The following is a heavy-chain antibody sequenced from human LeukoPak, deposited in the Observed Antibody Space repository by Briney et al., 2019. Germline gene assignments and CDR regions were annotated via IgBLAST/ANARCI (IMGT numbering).Heavy chain of an antibody. D-gene: IGHD2-2*02. CDR2: INPSGGST. J-gene: IGHJ4*02. Sequence: ASVKVSCKASGYTFITYYMHWVRQAPGQGLEWMGIINPSGGSTSYAQKFQGRVTVTRDTSTSTVYMELSSLRSEDTAVYYCARFNAAAIGFDYWGQGTLVTVSS. CDR1: GYTFITYY. CDR3: ARFNAAAIGFDY. V-gene: IGHV1-46*01.